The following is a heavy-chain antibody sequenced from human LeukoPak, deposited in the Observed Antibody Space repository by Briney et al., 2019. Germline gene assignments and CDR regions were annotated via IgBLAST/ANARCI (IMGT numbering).Heavy chain of an antibody. CDR3: ARAAGYCSSTSCYGGDAFDI. V-gene: IGHV1-69*06. CDR2: IIPTFGTA. CDR1: GGTFSSYA. J-gene: IGHJ3*02. D-gene: IGHD2-2*01. Sequence: SVKVSCKASGGTFSSYAISWVRQAPGQGLEWMGGIIPTFGTANYAQKFQGRVTITADKSTSTAYMELSSLRSEDTAVYYCARAAGYCSSTSCYGGDAFDIWGQGTMVTVSS.